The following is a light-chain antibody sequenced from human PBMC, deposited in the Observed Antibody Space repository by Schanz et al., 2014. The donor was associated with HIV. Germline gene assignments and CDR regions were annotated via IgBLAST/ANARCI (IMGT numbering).Light chain of an antibody. CDR1: QTVSNN. J-gene: IGKJ2*01. CDR2: GAS. CDR3: HQRGEWPDT. Sequence: EIVMTQSPGTLSVSPGERATLSCRASQTVSNNLAWYQQKPGQAPRLLIYGASTRVTGIPARFSGSGSGTEFTLTISSLQSEDFAVYYCHQRGEWPDTFGQGTKLEI. V-gene: IGKV3-15*01.